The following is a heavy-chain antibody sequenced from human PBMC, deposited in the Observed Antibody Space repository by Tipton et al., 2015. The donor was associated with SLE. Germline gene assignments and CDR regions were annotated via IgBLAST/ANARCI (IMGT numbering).Heavy chain of an antibody. Sequence: TLSLTCTVSGGSISSHYWSWIRQPPGKGLEWIGYISYSGSTNYNPSLKSRVTISVDTSKNQFSLKLSSVTAADTAVYYCARELSIYAYDAFDIWGQGTMVTVSS. CDR2: ISYSGST. D-gene: IGHD2-2*01. CDR3: ARELSIYAYDAFDI. J-gene: IGHJ3*02. CDR1: GGSISSHY. V-gene: IGHV4-59*11.